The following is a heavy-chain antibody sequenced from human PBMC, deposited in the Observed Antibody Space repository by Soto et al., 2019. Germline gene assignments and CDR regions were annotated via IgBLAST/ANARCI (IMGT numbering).Heavy chain of an antibody. CDR1: GFTFSDYY. J-gene: IGHJ6*02. Sequence: QVQLVESGGGLVKPGGSLRLSCAASGFTFSDYYMSWIRQAPGKGLEWVSYISSSSSYTNYADSVKGRFTISRDNAKNSLYLQMNSLRAEDTAVYYCAREPQPRHSSSVRGMDVWGQGTTVTVSS. V-gene: IGHV3-11*05. CDR3: AREPQPRHSSSVRGMDV. CDR2: ISSSSSYT. D-gene: IGHD6-6*01.